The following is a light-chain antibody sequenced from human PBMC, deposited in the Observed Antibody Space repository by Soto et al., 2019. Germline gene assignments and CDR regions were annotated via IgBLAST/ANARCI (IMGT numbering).Light chain of an antibody. CDR2: QDS. Sequence: SYELTQPPSVSVSPGQTASITCSGDKLGDKYACWYQQKPGQSPVLVIYQDSKRPSGIPERFSGSNSGNTATLTISGTQAMDEADYYCQAWDSRTEDVVFGGGTKLTVL. V-gene: IGLV3-1*01. CDR1: KLGDKY. J-gene: IGLJ2*01. CDR3: QAWDSRTEDVV.